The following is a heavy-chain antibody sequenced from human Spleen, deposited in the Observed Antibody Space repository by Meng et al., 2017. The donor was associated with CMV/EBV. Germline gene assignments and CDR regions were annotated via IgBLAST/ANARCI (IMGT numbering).Heavy chain of an antibody. V-gene: IGHV1-2*02. J-gene: IGHJ4*02. D-gene: IGHD5-18*01. Sequence: ASVKVSCKASGYTFTAYYTHWVRQAPGQGLEWMGWINPNSGGTNYAQKFQGRVTMTSDTSISTAYMEVARLTSDDTAVYYCARDHSAYADYWGQGALVTVSS. CDR2: INPNSGGT. CDR1: GYTFTAYY. CDR3: ARDHSAYADY.